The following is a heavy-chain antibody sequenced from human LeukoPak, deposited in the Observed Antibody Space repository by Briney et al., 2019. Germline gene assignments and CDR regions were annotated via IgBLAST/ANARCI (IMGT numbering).Heavy chain of an antibody. CDR2: INPSGGST. V-gene: IGHV1-46*01. CDR3: ARDRGDIVVVVAATTIGSFDY. J-gene: IGHJ4*02. CDR1: GYTFTSYY. Sequence: ASVKVSCXASGYTFTSYYMHWVRQAPGQGLEWMGIINPSGGSTSYAQKFQGRVTMTRDTSTSTVYMELSSLRSEDTAVYYCARDRGDIVVVVAATTIGSFDYWGQGTLVTVSS. D-gene: IGHD2-15*01.